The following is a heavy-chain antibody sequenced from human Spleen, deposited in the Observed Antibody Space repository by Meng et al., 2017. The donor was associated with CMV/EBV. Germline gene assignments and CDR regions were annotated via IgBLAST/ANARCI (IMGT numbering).Heavy chain of an antibody. Sequence: GESLKISCAASGFTFSGFWMHWVRQVPGKGLVWVSFITRDGRTTYADFVKGRFTISRDDATSMVYLQMNSLGAEDTAVYYCARHKVGEKWLDWYFDVWGRGTLVTVSS. J-gene: IGHJ2*01. D-gene: IGHD6-19*01. CDR1: GFTFSGFW. CDR3: ARHKVGEKWLDWYFDV. CDR2: ITRDGRT. V-gene: IGHV3-74*03.